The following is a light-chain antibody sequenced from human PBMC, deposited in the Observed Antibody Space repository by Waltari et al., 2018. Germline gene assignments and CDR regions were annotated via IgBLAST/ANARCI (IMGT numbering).Light chain of an antibody. CDR2: GTN. CDR3: QSFDSNVRGGVV. Sequence: QSVLTQPPSVSGAPGQRVSISCTGSTSNIGAGYDVHWYQQGPGKAPKLIIYGTNTRPLGVPDRFFGSQYGTSASLAIIGLQAEDEGDYYCQSFDSNVRGGVVFGGGTKVTVL. V-gene: IGLV1-40*01. J-gene: IGLJ3*02. CDR1: TSNIGAGYD.